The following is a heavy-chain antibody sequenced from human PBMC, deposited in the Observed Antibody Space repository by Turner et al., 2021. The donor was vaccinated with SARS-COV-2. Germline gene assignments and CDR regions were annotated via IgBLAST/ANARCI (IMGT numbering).Heavy chain of an antibody. CDR3: ARARGVDYYDSTGQRFDP. J-gene: IGHJ5*02. D-gene: IGHD3-22*01. CDR1: GRTFSRYA. CDR2: IIPIFGTA. V-gene: IGHV1-69*01. Sequence: QVPLVQSGAEVKKPGASVKVFCKASGRTFSRYAIRWVRQAPGQGLESMGGIIPIFGTANYAQKFQGRVTITADESKSTAYMELSSLRSEDTAVYYCARARGVDYYDSTGQRFDPWGQGTLVTVSS.